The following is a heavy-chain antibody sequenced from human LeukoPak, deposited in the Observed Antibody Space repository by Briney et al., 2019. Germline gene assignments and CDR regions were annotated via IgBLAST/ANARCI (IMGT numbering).Heavy chain of an antibody. V-gene: IGHV4-39*07. CDR1: GGSIRSSSYY. CDR3: ASKSGSYFIDY. Sequence: PSETLSLTCTVSGGSIRSSSYYWGWIRQPPGKGLEWIGSIYYSGSTYYNPSLKSRVTISLDTSKNQFSLKLSSVTAADTAVYYCASKSGSYFIDYWGQGTLVTVSS. D-gene: IGHD1-26*01. J-gene: IGHJ4*02. CDR2: IYYSGST.